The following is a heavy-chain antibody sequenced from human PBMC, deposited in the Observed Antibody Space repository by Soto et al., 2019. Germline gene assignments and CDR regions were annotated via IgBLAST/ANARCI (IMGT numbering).Heavy chain of an antibody. J-gene: IGHJ6*03. Sequence: QITLRESGPTLVKATQPLTLSCSFSVFSLSTSGVGVGWIRQPQGKALDWLALPYWDGDRRYTPSLNSRLTIIKDTSKNQVVLTMTNMDPVDTGPYYCAHYTVDPYMDVWCKGTTVTVSS. CDR3: AHYTVDPYMDV. CDR1: VFSLSTSGVG. V-gene: IGHV2-5*02. D-gene: IGHD4-4*01. CDR2: PYWDGDR.